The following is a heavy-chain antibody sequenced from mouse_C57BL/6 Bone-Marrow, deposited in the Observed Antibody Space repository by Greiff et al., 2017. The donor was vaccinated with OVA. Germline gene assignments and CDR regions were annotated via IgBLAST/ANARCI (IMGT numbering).Heavy chain of an antibody. Sequence: VQLQQSGAELARPGASVKLSCKASGYTFTSYGISWVQQRTGQGLEWIGEIYPRSGNTYYIEKFKGNAILTADKSSSTAYMELRSLTSEDSAVYFCARGGDYDGGGYYYAMDYWGQGTSVTVSS. D-gene: IGHD2-4*01. V-gene: IGHV1-81*01. CDR2: IYPRSGNT. CDR1: GYTFTSYG. J-gene: IGHJ4*01. CDR3: ARGGDYDGGGYYYAMDY.